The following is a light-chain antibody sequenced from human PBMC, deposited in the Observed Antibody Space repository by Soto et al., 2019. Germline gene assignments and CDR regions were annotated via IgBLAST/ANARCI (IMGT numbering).Light chain of an antibody. J-gene: IGKJ5*01. CDR1: QSVSSSY. V-gene: IGKV3-20*01. Sequence: EIVLTQSPGTLSLSPGEIATLSCSASQSVSSSYLAWYQQKPGQAPRLLIYGASNRATGIPDRFSGSGSGTDFTLTISRLEPEDFAVYYCQQYDNSPITFGQGTRLEIK. CDR3: QQYDNSPIT. CDR2: GAS.